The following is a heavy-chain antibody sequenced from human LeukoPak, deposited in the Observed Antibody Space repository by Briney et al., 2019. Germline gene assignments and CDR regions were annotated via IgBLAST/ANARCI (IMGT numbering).Heavy chain of an antibody. D-gene: IGHD3-9*01. V-gene: IGHV3-7*01. J-gene: IGHJ4*02. Sequence: GGSLRLSCAASGFSFSTYWMTWVRQTPGKGLEWVAHISQDGSEKYYVDSVKGRFTISRDNAKNSLYLQMNSLRDEDTAVYYCARDTEHLYFVFDHWGQGTLVTVSS. CDR2: ISQDGSEK. CDR3: ARDTEHLYFVFDH. CDR1: GFSFSTYW.